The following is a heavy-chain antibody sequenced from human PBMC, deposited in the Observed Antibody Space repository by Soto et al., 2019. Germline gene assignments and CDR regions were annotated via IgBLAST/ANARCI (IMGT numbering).Heavy chain of an antibody. CDR2: IHYSGST. J-gene: IGHJ2*01. CDR1: GGSISSGDYY. D-gene: IGHD2-15*01. CDR3: ATTVVPVTYWYFDL. Sequence: QVQLQESGPGLVKPSQTLSLTCTVSGGSISSGDYYWSWIRQPPGKGLEWIGYIHYSGSTYYNPSIKSRITMSLDTSKSQFSLKLSSVTAADTAMYYCATTVVPVTYWYFDLWGRGTLVTVSS. V-gene: IGHV4-30-4*01.